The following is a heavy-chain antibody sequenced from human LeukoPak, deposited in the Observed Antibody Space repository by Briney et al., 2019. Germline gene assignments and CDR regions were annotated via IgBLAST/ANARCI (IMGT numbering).Heavy chain of an antibody. CDR3: ARVGPPYCSSTSCYGRYYFDY. CDR1: GYTFTSYG. CDR2: ISAYNGNT. Sequence: ASVKVSCKASGYTFTSYGISWVRQAPGQGLEWMGWISAYNGNTNYAQKLQGRVTMTTDTSTSTAYMEPRSLRSDDTAVYYCARVGPPYCSSTSCYGRYYFDYWGQGTLVTVSS. D-gene: IGHD2-2*01. J-gene: IGHJ4*02. V-gene: IGHV1-18*01.